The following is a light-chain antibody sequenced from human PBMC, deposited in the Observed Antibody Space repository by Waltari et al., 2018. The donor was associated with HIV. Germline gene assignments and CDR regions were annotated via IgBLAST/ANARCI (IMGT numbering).Light chain of an antibody. CDR1: QSVSSNY. CDR2: SAS. Sequence: EIVLQQSPGTLSLSPGERAALSCRASQSVSSNYLAWYQQKPGQAPRLLIYSASNRATDIPGRFSGSGSGTDFTLTITKLDPEDFAVYYCQQYGDSPQTFGQGTKVEIK. CDR3: QQYGDSPQT. V-gene: IGKV3-20*01. J-gene: IGKJ1*01.